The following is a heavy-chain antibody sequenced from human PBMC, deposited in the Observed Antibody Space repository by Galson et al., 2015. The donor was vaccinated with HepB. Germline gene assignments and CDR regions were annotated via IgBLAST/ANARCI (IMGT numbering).Heavy chain of an antibody. CDR1: GFTFSDYY. CDR3: ARYAKSSDNWFDP. V-gene: IGHV3-11*06. CDR2: ISGAGTYT. J-gene: IGHJ5*02. Sequence: SLRLSCAASGFTFSDYYMAWIRQAPGKGLEWISYISGAGTYTNCPRSVKGRFTISRDNAKNTLYLEMNSLRADDTAVYYCARYAKSSDNWFDPWGQGTLVTVSS. D-gene: IGHD2-2*01.